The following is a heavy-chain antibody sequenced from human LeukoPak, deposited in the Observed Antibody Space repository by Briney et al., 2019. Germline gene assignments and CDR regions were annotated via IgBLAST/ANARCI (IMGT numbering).Heavy chain of an antibody. CDR3: ARVIRDASGFPVDY. CDR2: ISSGSTYI. CDR1: GFTFSSYS. J-gene: IGHJ4*02. V-gene: IGHV3-21*01. D-gene: IGHD3-10*01. Sequence: GGSLRLSCAASGFTFSSYSMNWVRQAPGKGLEWVSSISSGSTYIYYADSVKGRFTISRDNAKNSLYLQMNSLRAEDTAVYYCARVIRDASGFPVDYWGQGTLVTVSS.